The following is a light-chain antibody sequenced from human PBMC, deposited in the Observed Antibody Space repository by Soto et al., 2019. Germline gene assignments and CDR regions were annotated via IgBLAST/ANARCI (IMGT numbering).Light chain of an antibody. J-gene: IGLJ3*02. V-gene: IGLV2-14*01. Sequence: QSALTQPASVSGSPGQSITISCTGTSNDVGGYKYVSWYQQHPGKAPKLVIYEVSYRPSGVSSRFSGSKSGNTASLTISGLQAEDEDDYYCSSYTSSSSLAFGGGTKLTVL. CDR2: EVS. CDR3: SSYTSSSSLA. CDR1: SNDVGGYKY.